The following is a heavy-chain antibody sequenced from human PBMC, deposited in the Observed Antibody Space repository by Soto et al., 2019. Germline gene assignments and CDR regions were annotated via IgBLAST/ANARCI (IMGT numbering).Heavy chain of an antibody. J-gene: IGHJ6*02. CDR1: GYSMTSGYY. D-gene: IGHD3-3*01. Sequence: PSETLSLTCAVSGYSMTSGYYWGWVRQPPGKGLEWLGSGYHGGSLYYNPSLKGRVTISLDTSKNHFSLDLTSVTAADTAVYYCARTFDYYGMDVWGQGTTGTVS. CDR3: ARTFDYYGMDV. CDR2: GYHGGSL. V-gene: IGHV4-38-2*01.